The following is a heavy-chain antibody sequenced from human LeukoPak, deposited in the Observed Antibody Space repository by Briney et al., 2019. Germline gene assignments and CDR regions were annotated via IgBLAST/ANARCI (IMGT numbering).Heavy chain of an antibody. CDR2: IYYSGST. CDR1: GGSISSYY. J-gene: IGHJ3*02. CDR3: ASAVPQWLVPPRAFDI. Sequence: SETLSLTCTVSGGSISSYYWSWIRQPPGKGLEWIGDIYYSGSTNFNPSLKSRVTISVDTSKNQFSLKLNSVTAADTAVYYCASAVPQWLVPPRAFDIWGQGTMVTVSS. D-gene: IGHD6-19*01. V-gene: IGHV4-59*12.